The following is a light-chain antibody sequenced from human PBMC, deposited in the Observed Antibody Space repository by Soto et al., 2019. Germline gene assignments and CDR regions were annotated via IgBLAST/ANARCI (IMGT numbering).Light chain of an antibody. V-gene: IGLV2-14*01. CDR2: EVS. J-gene: IGLJ1*01. Sequence: QSVLTQPASVSGSAGQSITISCTGSSSEVGGNNYVSWHQHHPGKAPKLIIYEVSNRPSGVSNRFSGSKSGNTASLTISGLQAEDEADYYCSSYTSSSTFYVFGTGTKVTVL. CDR1: SSEVGGNNY. CDR3: SSYTSSSTFYV.